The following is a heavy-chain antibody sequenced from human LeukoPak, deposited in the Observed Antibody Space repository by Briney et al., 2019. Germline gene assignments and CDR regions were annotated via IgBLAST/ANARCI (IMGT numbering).Heavy chain of an antibody. CDR2: INHDGTGT. Sequence: PGGSLRLSCAASGFTFTSYAMTWVRQAPGKGLVWVSGINHDGTGTYYADSVKGRFTISRDNAKNTAYLQMNSLKTEDTAVYYCTGPTGDSSGWGQGTLVTVSS. CDR3: TGPTGDSSG. CDR1: GFTFTSYA. V-gene: IGHV3-74*01. J-gene: IGHJ4*02. D-gene: IGHD3-22*01.